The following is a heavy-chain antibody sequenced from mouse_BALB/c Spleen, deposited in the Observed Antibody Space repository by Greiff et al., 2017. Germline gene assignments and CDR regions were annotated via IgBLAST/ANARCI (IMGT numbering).Heavy chain of an antibody. D-gene: IGHD2-14*01. CDR1: GYTFTDYT. J-gene: IGHJ2*01. CDR3: TRGEVRREDY. CDR2: INPNNGGT. V-gene: IGHV1-26*01. Sequence: VQLLQSGPDLVQPGASVKISCKTSGYTFTDYTMPWVKQSPGKSLEWIGGINPNNGGTCYNQKFKGKATLTVDKSSSTAYMELRSLTSEDSAVYYCTRGEVRREDYWGQGTTLTVSA.